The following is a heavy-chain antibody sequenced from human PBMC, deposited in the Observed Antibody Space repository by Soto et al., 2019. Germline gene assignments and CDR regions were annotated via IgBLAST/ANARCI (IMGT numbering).Heavy chain of an antibody. V-gene: IGHV4-59*12. D-gene: IGHD3-10*01. CDR3: ARATGSSPIDY. CDR1: GGSISSYY. CDR2: IFYSGST. J-gene: IGHJ4*02. Sequence: SETLSLTCTVSGGSISSYYWSWIRQPPGKGLEWIGYIFYSGSTNYNPSLKSRVTISVDTSKNQFSLKLSSVTAADTAVYYCARATGSSPIDYWGQGTLVTVSS.